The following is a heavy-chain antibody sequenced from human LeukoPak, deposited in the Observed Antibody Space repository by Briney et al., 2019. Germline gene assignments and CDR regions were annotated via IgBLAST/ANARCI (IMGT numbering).Heavy chain of an antibody. CDR2: IYYSGST. V-gene: IGHV4-59*11. Sequence: SETLSLTCTVSGGSISSHYWSWIRQPPGKGLEWIGYIYYSGSTNYNPSLKSRVTISVDTSKNQFSLKLSSVTAADTAVYYCAGVGLGAAATRLGSYYYYYYMDVWGKGTTVTVSS. D-gene: IGHD6-13*01. CDR1: GGSISSHY. J-gene: IGHJ6*03. CDR3: AGVGLGAAATRLGSYYYYYYMDV.